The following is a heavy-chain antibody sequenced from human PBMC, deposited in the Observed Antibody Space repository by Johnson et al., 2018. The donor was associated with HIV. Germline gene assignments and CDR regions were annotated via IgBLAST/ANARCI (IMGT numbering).Heavy chain of an antibody. Sequence: VQLVESGGGVVQPGRSPRLSCAASGFTVSSNYMSWVRQAPGKGLEWVSVIYSGGSTYYADSVKGRFTISRDNSKNTLYLQMNSLRAEDTAVYYCARTSLEWLLFAFDIWGQGTMVTVSS. D-gene: IGHD3-3*01. CDR3: ARTSLEWLLFAFDI. CDR1: GFTVSSNY. CDR2: IYSGGST. J-gene: IGHJ3*02. V-gene: IGHV3-53*01.